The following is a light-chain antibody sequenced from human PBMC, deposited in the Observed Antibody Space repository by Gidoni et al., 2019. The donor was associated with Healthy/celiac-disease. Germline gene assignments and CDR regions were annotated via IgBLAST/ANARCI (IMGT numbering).Light chain of an antibody. CDR3: QQYGSSQYT. CDR2: GAS. CDR1: QSVSSSY. Sequence: PGTLSLSPGERATLSCRASQSVSSSYLAWYQQKPGQAPRLLIYGASSRATGIPDRFSGSVSGTDFTLTISRLEPEDFAVYYCQQYGSSQYTFGQWTKLEIK. J-gene: IGKJ2*01. V-gene: IGKV3-20*01.